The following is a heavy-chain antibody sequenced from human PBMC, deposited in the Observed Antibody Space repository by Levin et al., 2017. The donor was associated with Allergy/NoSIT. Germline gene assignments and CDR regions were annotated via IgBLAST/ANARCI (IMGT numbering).Heavy chain of an antibody. D-gene: IGHD3-10*01. CDR2: INPSGGST. CDR3: ARGFRVGRPATGSGSYYIDY. Sequence: ASVKVSCKASGYTFTSYYMHWVRQAPGQGLEWMGIINPSGGSTSYAQKFQGRVTMTRDTSTSTVYMELSSLRSEDTAVYYCARGFRVGRPATGSGSYYIDYWGQGTLVTVSS. CDR1: GYTFTSYY. V-gene: IGHV1-46*01. J-gene: IGHJ4*02.